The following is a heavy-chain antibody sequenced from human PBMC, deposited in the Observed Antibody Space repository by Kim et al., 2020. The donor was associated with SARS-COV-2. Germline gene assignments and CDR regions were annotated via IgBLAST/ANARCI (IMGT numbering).Heavy chain of an antibody. CDR3: IGTISGYCSSTSCYTAFEY. CDR2: IRSKANSYAT. V-gene: IGHV3-73*01. Sequence: GGSLRLSCAASGFTFSGSAMHWVRQASGKGLEWVGRIRSKANSYATAYAASVKGRFTISRDDSKNTAYLQMNSLKTEDTAVYYCIGTISGYCSSTSCYTAFEYWGQGTLVTVSS. J-gene: IGHJ4*02. CDR1: GFTFSGSA. D-gene: IGHD2-2*02.